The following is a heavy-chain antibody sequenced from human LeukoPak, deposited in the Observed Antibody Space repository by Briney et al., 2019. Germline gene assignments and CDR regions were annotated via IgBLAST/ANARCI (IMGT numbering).Heavy chain of an antibody. CDR2: IKQDGSEK. CDR1: GFTFSTYW. D-gene: IGHD6-19*01. J-gene: IGHJ4*02. V-gene: IGHV3-7*01. Sequence: GGSLRLSCAASGFTFSTYWMSWVRQAPGKGLEWVANIKQDGSEKYYLDSVKGRFTISRDNAKNSLYLQMNSLRAEDTAVYYCARDRGAVTDVFDYWGQGTLVTVSS. CDR3: ARDRGAVTDVFDY.